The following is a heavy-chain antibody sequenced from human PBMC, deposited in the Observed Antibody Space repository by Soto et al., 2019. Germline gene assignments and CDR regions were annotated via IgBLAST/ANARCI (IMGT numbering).Heavy chain of an antibody. D-gene: IGHD6-19*01. J-gene: IGHJ3*02. CDR1: GFTSSSYW. V-gene: IGHV3-74*01. Sequence: GGSLRLSCAASGFTSSSYWIHWVRQAPGKGLVWVSRISDAGSDTYYGDSVKGRFTISRDNAKNTLYLQMNSLRDEDTAVYYCTRELAGTRNGFDIWGQGKMVTVSS. CDR3: TRELAGTRNGFDI. CDR2: ISDAGSDT.